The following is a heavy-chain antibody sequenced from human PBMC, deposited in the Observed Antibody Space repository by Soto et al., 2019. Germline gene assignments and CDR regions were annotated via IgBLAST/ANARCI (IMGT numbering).Heavy chain of an antibody. Sequence: QVQLVQSGAEVKKPGSSVKVSCKASGGTFSSYGVNWVRQAPGQGLEWMGGILPLFGSTNYAQKFQGRVTMTADESTSTAYMELSSLRSEGTALYFCARVVSRELRIKEAFVVWGQGTMVTVYS. CDR3: ARVVSRELRIKEAFVV. J-gene: IGHJ3*01. D-gene: IGHD1-26*01. V-gene: IGHV1-69*01. CDR2: ILPLFGST. CDR1: GGTFSSYG.